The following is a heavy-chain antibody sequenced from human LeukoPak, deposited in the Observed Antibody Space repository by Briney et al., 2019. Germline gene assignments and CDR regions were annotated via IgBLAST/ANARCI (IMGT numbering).Heavy chain of an antibody. V-gene: IGHV1-69*10. CDR3: ARARCSGGSYYPDY. CDR1: GATLSSYA. J-gene: IGHJ4*02. Sequence: GAAVKVTCKASGATLSSYAISRVRQPPGQGLEWMGGMIPILDRGDYAQKVEGRVTITADKSTNTAYMELSSLRSEDTAVYSCARARCSGGSYYPDYGGQGTLVTVSS. CDR2: MIPILDRG. D-gene: IGHD2-15*01.